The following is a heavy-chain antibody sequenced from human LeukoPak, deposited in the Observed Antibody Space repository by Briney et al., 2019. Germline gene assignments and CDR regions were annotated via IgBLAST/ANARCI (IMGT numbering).Heavy chain of an antibody. D-gene: IGHD3-22*01. CDR1: GYTCTGYY. Sequence: ASVKVSCKASGYTCTGYYMHWVRQAPGQGLEWMGRINPNSGGTNYAQKFQGRVTMTRDTSISTAYMELSRLRSDDTVVYYCETDYYDSSDCPTTLDYWGQGTLVTVSS. V-gene: IGHV1-2*05. CDR3: ETDYYDSSDCPTTLDY. J-gene: IGHJ4*02. CDR2: INPNSGGT.